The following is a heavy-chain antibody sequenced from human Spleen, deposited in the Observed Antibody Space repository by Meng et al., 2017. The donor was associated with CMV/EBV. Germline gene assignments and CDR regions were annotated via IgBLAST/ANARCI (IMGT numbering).Heavy chain of an antibody. CDR3: ARARSNGDLDD. CDR2: INSDGSST. J-gene: IGHJ4*02. CDR1: GFTFSSYW. D-gene: IGHD7-27*01. Sequence: GGSLRLSCAASGFTFSSYWMNWVRQVPGKGLVWVSRINSDGSSTRYADSVKGRFTISRDNAKNTLYLQMNSLRADDTAVYYCARARSNGDLDDWGQGTLVTVSS. V-gene: IGHV3-74*01.